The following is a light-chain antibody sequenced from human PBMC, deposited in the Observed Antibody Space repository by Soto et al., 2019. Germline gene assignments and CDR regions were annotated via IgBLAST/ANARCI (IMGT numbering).Light chain of an antibody. J-gene: IGKJ1*01. V-gene: IGKV3-11*01. CDR1: QSVSSY. CDR2: DAS. Sequence: EIVLTQSPATLSLSPGEGATLSCRASQSVSSYLAWYQQKPGQAPRLLIYDASNRATVIPSRFSGSGYGTDFTLIISSLEPEDFAVYYCQQRRNWPVTFGLGTKVEV. CDR3: QQRRNWPVT.